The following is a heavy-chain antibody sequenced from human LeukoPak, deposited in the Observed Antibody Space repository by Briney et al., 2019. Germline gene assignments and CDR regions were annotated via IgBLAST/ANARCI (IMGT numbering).Heavy chain of an antibody. CDR3: ARGYYDWFDP. V-gene: IGHV3-23*01. D-gene: IGHD5-12*01. J-gene: IGHJ5*02. CDR2: MSSSDDGR. CDR1: GFSFSSYA. Sequence: GGSLRLSCATSGFSFSSYAMSWVRQAPGKGLEWVSAMSSSDDGRYYAASVRGRFTISRDTSRSTLYLQMNSLRAEDAAVYYCARGYYDWFDPWGQGTLVTVSS.